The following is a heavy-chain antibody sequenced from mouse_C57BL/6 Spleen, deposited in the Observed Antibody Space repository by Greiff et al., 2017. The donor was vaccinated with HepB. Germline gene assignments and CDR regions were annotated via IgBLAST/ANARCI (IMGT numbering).Heavy chain of an antibody. CDR1: GYTFTDYY. V-gene: IGHV1-26*01. Sequence: EVQLQQSGPELVKPGASVKISCKASGYTFTDYYMIWVKQSHGKSLEWIGDINPNNGGTSYNQKFKGKATLTVDKSSSTAYMELRSLTSEDSAVYYCANLLYYYGSSYGFAYWGQGTLVTVSA. CDR2: INPNNGGT. J-gene: IGHJ3*01. D-gene: IGHD1-1*01. CDR3: ANLLYYYGSSYGFAY.